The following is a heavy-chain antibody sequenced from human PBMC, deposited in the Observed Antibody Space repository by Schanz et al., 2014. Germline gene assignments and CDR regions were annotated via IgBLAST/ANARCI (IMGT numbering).Heavy chain of an antibody. D-gene: IGHD6-13*01. CDR3: ARDAEAAAGCDY. J-gene: IGHJ4*02. V-gene: IGHV1-46*03. Sequence: QVQLVQSGAEVKKPGASVKVSCKASGYTFTSYYMHWVRQAPGQGLEWMGIINPSGGSTSYAQKFQGRVTMTRDTSTSTVYMELSSLRAEDTAVYYCARDAEAAAGCDYWGQGTLVTVSS. CDR2: INPSGGST. CDR1: GYTFTSYY.